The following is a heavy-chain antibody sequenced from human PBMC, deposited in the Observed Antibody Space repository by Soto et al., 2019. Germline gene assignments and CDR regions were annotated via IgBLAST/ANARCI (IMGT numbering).Heavy chain of an antibody. CDR2: IYHSGST. D-gene: IGHD1-7*01. CDR1: GGSIISGGYS. Sequence: SETLSLTCAVSGGSIISGGYSFICIRQPPGKGLEWIGYIYHSGSTYYNPSLKSRVTISVDRSKNQFSLKLSSVTAADTAVYYCASRTTNYYYYGMDVWGQGTMVTVSS. V-gene: IGHV4-30-2*01. CDR3: ASRTTNYYYYGMDV. J-gene: IGHJ6*02.